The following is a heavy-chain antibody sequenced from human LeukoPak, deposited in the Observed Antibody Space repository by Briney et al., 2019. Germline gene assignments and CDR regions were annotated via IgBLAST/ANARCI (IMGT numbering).Heavy chain of an antibody. D-gene: IGHD3-22*01. CDR2: ITGSGSGT. CDR1: GFSFSSSG. V-gene: IGHV3-23*01. Sequence: GGSLRLSCVASGFSFSSSGMSWVRQPPGKGPEWVAAITGSGSGTYYADSVKGRFTISRDNSKNTLYLQMNSLRAEDTAVYYCAKDVTMIVVAGGFDYWGQGTLVTVSS. CDR3: AKDVTMIVVAGGFDY. J-gene: IGHJ4*02.